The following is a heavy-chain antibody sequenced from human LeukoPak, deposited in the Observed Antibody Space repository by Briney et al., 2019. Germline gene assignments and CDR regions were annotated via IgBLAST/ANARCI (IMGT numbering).Heavy chain of an antibody. J-gene: IGHJ4*02. CDR1: GFTFSSYA. CDR2: ISGSGGTT. CDR3: AKDSSMVRGDYDYFDY. Sequence: PGGSLRLSCAASGFTFSSYAMSWVRQAPGKGLEWVSGISGSGGTTYYADSVKGRFTISRDNSKNTVYLQMNSLRAEDTAVYYCAKDSSMVRGDYDYFDYWGQGTLVTVSS. V-gene: IGHV3-23*01. D-gene: IGHD3-10*01.